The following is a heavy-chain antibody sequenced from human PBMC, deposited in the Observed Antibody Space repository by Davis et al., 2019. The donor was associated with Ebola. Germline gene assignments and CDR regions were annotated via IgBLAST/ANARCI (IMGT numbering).Heavy chain of an antibody. V-gene: IGHV1-18*04. D-gene: IGHD3-22*01. CDR2: INPHNGNT. J-gene: IGHJ5*02. CDR3: ARSVTMIVAGWFDP. Sequence: AASVKVSCKTSGYTFTNYGITWVRQAPGQGLEWMGWINPHNGNTNYAQNVQGRVTMTADTSTSTAYMEVGSLRSDDTAVYYCARSVTMIVAGWFDPWGQGTLVTVSS. CDR1: GYTFTNYG.